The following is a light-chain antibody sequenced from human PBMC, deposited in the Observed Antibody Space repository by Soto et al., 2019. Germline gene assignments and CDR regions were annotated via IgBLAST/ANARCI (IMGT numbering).Light chain of an antibody. Sequence: ELVLTQSPGTLSLSPGERATLSCRASQSVSNSYLAWYRQRPGQAPRLLIYGASSRATGIPDRFSGSGSGTDFTLTISRLEPEDFAVYFCQQYGSFPFTFGPGTTVDFK. V-gene: IGKV3-20*01. CDR2: GAS. CDR3: QQYGSFPFT. J-gene: IGKJ3*01. CDR1: QSVSNSY.